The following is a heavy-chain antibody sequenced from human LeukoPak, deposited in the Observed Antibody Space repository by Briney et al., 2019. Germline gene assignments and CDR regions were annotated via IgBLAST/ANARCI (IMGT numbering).Heavy chain of an antibody. CDR3: ASPNEYDYVWGSYRFDY. Sequence: SVKVSCKASVGTFSSYAIRWVRQAPGQGLEWMGRIIPIFGTANYAQKFQGRVTLTTDESTSTAYMELSSLRSEDTAVYYCASPNEYDYVWGSYRFDYWGQGTLVTVSS. CDR2: IIPIFGTA. CDR1: VGTFSSYA. D-gene: IGHD3-16*02. V-gene: IGHV1-69*05. J-gene: IGHJ4*02.